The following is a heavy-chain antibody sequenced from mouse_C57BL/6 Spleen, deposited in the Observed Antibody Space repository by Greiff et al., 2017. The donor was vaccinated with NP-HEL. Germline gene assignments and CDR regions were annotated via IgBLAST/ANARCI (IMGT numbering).Heavy chain of an antibody. CDR2: IYPRSGNT. D-gene: IGHD1-1*01. V-gene: IGHV1-81*01. Sequence: VQLQQSGAELARPGASVKLSCKASGYTFTSYGISWVKQSPGQGLEWIGEIYPRSGNTYYNVKFKGKATLTADKSSSTAYMELRSLTSEDSAVYFCALYGSSYPCDYWGQGTTLTVSS. CDR3: ALYGSSYPCDY. CDR1: GYTFTSYG. J-gene: IGHJ2*01.